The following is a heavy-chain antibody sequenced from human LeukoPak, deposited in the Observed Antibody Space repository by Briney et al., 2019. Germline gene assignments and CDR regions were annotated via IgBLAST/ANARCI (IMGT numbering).Heavy chain of an antibody. CDR2: INTNTGNP. D-gene: IGHD6-13*01. V-gene: IGHV7-4-1*02. CDR1: GYTFTSYA. Sequence: ASVKVSCKASGYTFTSYAMNWVRQAPGQGLEWMGWINTNTGNPTYAQGFTGRFVFSLDTSVSTAYLQISSLKAEDTAVYYCAGPIGMERLHRYGSSWSRYYFDYWGQGTLVTVSS. J-gene: IGHJ4*02. CDR3: AGPIGMERLHRYGSSWSRYYFDY.